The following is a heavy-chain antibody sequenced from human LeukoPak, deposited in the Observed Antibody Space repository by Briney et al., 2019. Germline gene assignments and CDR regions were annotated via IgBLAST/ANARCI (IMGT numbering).Heavy chain of an antibody. J-gene: IGHJ4*02. CDR2: ISGSSSYI. CDR1: GFTFSSYS. D-gene: IGHD3-9*01. V-gene: IGHV3-21*01. Sequence: PGGSLRLSCAASGFTFSSYSMNWVRQAPGKGLEWVSSISGSSSYIYYADSVKGRFTISRDNAKNSLYLQMNSLRAEDTAVYYCARRKQVDWYVDYWGQGTLVTVSS. CDR3: ARRKQVDWYVDY.